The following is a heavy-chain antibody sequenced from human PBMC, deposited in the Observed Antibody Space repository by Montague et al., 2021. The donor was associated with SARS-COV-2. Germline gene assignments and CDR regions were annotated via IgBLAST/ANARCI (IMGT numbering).Heavy chain of an antibody. V-gene: IGHV4-39*07. CDR2: IYYSGST. J-gene: IGHJ6*02. Sequence: SETLSTCTVSGGSISSSSYYWGWIRQLPGKGLEWIGSIYYSGSTXYNPALKSRVTISVDTSKNQFSLKLSSVTAADTAVYYCARVGRQQLVRLSGMDVWGQGTTVTVSS. D-gene: IGHD6-13*01. CDR3: ARVGRQQLVRLSGMDV. CDR1: GGSISSSSYY.